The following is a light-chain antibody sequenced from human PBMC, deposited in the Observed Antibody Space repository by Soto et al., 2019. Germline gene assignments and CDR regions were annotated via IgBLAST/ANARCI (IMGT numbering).Light chain of an antibody. CDR1: QSVSIC. CDR3: QQRNNWPPEIT. CDR2: DAS. J-gene: IGKJ5*01. Sequence: EIVLTQSPATLSLSPGERATLSCRASQSVSICLAWYQQKPGQAPRLLIFDASNRATGIPARFSGSGSGTDFTLTISSLEPEDFAVYHCQQRNNWPPEITFGQGTRLEIK. V-gene: IGKV3-11*01.